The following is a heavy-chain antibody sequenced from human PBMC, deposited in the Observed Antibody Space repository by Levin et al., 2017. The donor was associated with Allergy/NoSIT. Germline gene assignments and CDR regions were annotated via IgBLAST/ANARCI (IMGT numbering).Heavy chain of an antibody. Sequence: SQTLSLTCAVYGESFGGHFWTWIRQPPGKGLEWIGEINHSGSTTYNPSLKSRVTMSIDTSKNQFSLRLTAVTAADTAVYYCARIQQLAAPRDYWGQGTLVTVSS. J-gene: IGHJ4*02. CDR3: ARIQQLAAPRDY. CDR2: INHSGST. D-gene: IGHD6-13*01. V-gene: IGHV4-34*01. CDR1: GESFGGHF.